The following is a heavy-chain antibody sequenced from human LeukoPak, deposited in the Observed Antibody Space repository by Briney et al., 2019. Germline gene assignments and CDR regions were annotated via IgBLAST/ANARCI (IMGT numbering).Heavy chain of an antibody. Sequence: GGSLRLSCAASGFTFSSYEMNWVRQAPGKGLEWVSYISGSGTTMYYADSMKGRFTISRDNARNSLYLQMNSLRAEDTAVYYCARGTYYFEKWGQGTLVTVSS. V-gene: IGHV3-48*03. D-gene: IGHD1-7*01. CDR3: ARGTYYFEK. CDR2: ISGSGTTM. CDR1: GFTFSSYE. J-gene: IGHJ4*02.